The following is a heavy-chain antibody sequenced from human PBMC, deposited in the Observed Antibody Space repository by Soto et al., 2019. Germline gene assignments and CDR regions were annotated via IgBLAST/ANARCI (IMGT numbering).Heavy chain of an antibody. CDR2: ISYSGST. Sequence: SETLSLTCTVSGGSISSYYWSWIRQPPGKGLERIGYISYSGSTNYNPSLKSRVTISVDTSTNQFSLKLSSVTASDTAVYYCAREAGSNYYYFYALDVWGQGTTVTVSS. J-gene: IGHJ6*02. CDR3: AREAGSNYYYFYALDV. V-gene: IGHV4-59*01. CDR1: GGSISSYY. D-gene: IGHD4-4*01.